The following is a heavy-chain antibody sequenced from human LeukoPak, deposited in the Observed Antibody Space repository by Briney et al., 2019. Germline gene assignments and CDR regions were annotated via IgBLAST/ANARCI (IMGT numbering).Heavy chain of an antibody. V-gene: IGHV1-69*06. Sequence: SVKVACKASGGTFSSYAISWVRQAPGQGLEWMGGIIPIFGTANYAQKFQGRVTITADKSTSTAYMELSSLRSEDTAVYYCARERYCSSTSCYLWFDPWGQGTLVTVSS. CDR1: GGTFSSYA. D-gene: IGHD2-2*01. CDR2: IIPIFGTA. J-gene: IGHJ5*02. CDR3: ARERYCSSTSCYLWFDP.